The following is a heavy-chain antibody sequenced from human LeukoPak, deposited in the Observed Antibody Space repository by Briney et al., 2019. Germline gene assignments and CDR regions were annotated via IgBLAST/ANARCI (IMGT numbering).Heavy chain of an antibody. Sequence: GGSLRLSCAASGFTVSSSYMSWVRQAPGKGLEWVSVIYSGGSTYYADSVKGRFTISRGNSKNTLYLQMNSLRAEDTAVYYCARGPTTAMAGVIDYWGQGTLVTVSS. D-gene: IGHD5-18*01. CDR2: IYSGGST. CDR1: GFTVSSSY. V-gene: IGHV3-66*01. CDR3: ARGPTTAMAGVIDY. J-gene: IGHJ4*02.